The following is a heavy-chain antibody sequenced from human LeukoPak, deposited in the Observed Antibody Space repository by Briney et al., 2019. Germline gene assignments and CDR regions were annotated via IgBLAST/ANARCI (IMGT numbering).Heavy chain of an antibody. V-gene: IGHV3-74*01. Sequence: PGGSLRLSCAASGFTFTNYWMHWVRQAPGMGLVWVSRLPPDELDIIYADSVKGRFTVSRDNAKNTVYLQMNSLRAEDTAVYYCATLYDYVWGSYRYFDYWGQGTLVTVSS. D-gene: IGHD3-16*02. CDR1: GFTFTNYW. CDR2: LPPDELDI. CDR3: ATLYDYVWGSYRYFDY. J-gene: IGHJ4*02.